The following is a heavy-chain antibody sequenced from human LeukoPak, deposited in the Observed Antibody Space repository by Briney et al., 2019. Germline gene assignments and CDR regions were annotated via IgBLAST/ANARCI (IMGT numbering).Heavy chain of an antibody. D-gene: IGHD6-13*01. CDR3: ARGRRIAAAGTITDY. CDR2: ISSSSSTI. J-gene: IGHJ4*02. CDR1: GFTFSSYS. V-gene: IGHV3-48*04. Sequence: GGSLRLSCAASGFTFSSYSMNWVRQAPGKGLEWVSYISSSSSTIYYADSVKGRFTISRDNAKNSLYLQMNSLRAEDTAVYYCARGRRIAAAGTITDYWGQGTLVTVSS.